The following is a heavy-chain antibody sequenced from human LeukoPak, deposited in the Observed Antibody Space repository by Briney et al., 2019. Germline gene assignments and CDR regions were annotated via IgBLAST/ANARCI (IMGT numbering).Heavy chain of an antibody. CDR1: GFTFSTYW. CDR2: IKQDGSEK. Sequence: GGSLRLSCAASGFTFSTYWMSWVRQAPGKGLEWVAHIKQDGSEKYYVDSVKGRFTISRDNSKDTLYLQMGSLRTEDMAVYFCARDTGSASLAHDAFDIWGQGTMVIVSS. D-gene: IGHD1-26*01. CDR3: ARDTGSASLAHDAFDI. V-gene: IGHV3-7*01. J-gene: IGHJ3*02.